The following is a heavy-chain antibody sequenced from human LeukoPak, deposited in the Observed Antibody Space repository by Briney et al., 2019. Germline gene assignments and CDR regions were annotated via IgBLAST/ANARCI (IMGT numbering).Heavy chain of an antibody. CDR1: GYTFTGYY. CDR3: ARASITTSSDAFDI. Sequence: EASVKVSCKASGYTFTGYYMHWVRQAPGQGLEWMGWINPNSGGTNYAQKFQGRVTMTRDTSISTAYMELSRLRSDDTAGYYCARASITTSSDAFDIWGQGTMVTVSS. V-gene: IGHV1-2*02. CDR2: INPNSGGT. D-gene: IGHD1-20*01. J-gene: IGHJ3*02.